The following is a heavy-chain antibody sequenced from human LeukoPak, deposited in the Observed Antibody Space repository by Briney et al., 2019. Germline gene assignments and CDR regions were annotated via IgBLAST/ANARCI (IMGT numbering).Heavy chain of an antibody. CDR1: GGTFSSYA. D-gene: IGHD6-13*01. V-gene: IGHV1-69*04. CDR2: IIPILGIA. CDR3: ARDGPPRRAQQLVFVLGMDV. Sequence: SVKVSCKASGGTFSSYAISWVRQAPGQGLEWMGRIIPILGIANYAQKFQGRVTITADKSTSTAYMELSSLRSEDTAVYYCARDGPPRRAQQLVFVLGMDVWGQGTTVTVSS. J-gene: IGHJ6*02.